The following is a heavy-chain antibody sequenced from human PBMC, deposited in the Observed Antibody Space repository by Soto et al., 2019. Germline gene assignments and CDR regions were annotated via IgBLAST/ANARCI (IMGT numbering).Heavy chain of an antibody. V-gene: IGHV3-30-3*01. D-gene: IGHD6-6*01. CDR3: ARESSLVGYYYGMDV. Sequence: QVQLVESGGGVVQPGRSLRLSCAAAGFTFSSYAMLWFRQAPGKGLEWVAVLSYDGSNKYYADSVKGRFTISRDNSKNTLYLQMNSLRAEDTAVYYCARESSLVGYYYGMDVWGQGTTVTVSS. CDR1: GFTFSSYA. CDR2: LSYDGSNK. J-gene: IGHJ6*02.